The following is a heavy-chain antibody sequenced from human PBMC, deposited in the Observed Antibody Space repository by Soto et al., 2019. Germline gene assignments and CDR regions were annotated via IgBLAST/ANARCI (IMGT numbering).Heavy chain of an antibody. CDR1: GDTFSSYT. D-gene: IGHD3-9*01. CDR3: ASNYDILTGLDY. V-gene: IGHV1-69*02. CDR2: IIPILGIA. J-gene: IGHJ4*02. Sequence: QVQLVQSGAEVKKPGSSVKVSCKASGDTFSSYTISWVRQAPGQGLEWMGRIIPILGIANYAQNFQGRVTLTADKSTSPAYMELSSLRSEDTAVYYCASNYDILTGLDYWGQGTLVTVSS.